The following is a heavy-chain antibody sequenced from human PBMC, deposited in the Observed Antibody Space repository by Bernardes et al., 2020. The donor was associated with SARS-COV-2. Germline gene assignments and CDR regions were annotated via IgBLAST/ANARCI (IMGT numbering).Heavy chain of an antibody. J-gene: IGHJ4*02. CDR1: GGSISSSSYY. V-gene: IGHV4-39*01. CDR2: IYYSGNI. D-gene: IGHD5-18*01. Sequence: SETLSLTCTISGGSISSSSYYWGWIRQPPGKGLEWIGSIYYSGNIQYNPSLKSRVTISVDTSKNQFSLKVSSVTAADTAVYYCARGVIRGYSYGNAVYHFDYWGQGTLVTVSS. CDR3: ARGVIRGYSYGNAVYHFDY.